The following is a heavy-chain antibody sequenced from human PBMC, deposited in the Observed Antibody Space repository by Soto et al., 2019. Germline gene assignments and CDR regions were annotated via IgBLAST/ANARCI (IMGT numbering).Heavy chain of an antibody. Sequence: SETRSLTCTVSGGSISSYYWSCIRQPAGKGLEWIGRIYTSGSTNYNPSLTSRVTMSVDTSKNQFSLQLRSVTAADTAVYYCARDSGSCFAYWPQGTLVTV. V-gene: IGHV4-4*07. CDR1: GGSISSYY. J-gene: IGHJ4*02. CDR2: IYTSGST. CDR3: ARDSGSCFAY. D-gene: IGHD1-26*01.